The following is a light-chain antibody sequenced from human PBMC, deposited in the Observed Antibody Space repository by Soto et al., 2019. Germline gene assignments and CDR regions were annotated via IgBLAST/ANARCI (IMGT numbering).Light chain of an antibody. J-gene: IGLJ1*01. Sequence: QSVLTQPASVSGSPGQSITISCTGTSSDVGGYNFVSWYQQHPGKAPKLMIYDVSYRPSGVSDRFSGSKSGNTASLTISGLQAEDEADYYCSSYDSSSTSYVFGTGTKLTVL. CDR3: SSYDSSSTSYV. CDR1: SSDVGGYNF. CDR2: DVS. V-gene: IGLV2-14*03.